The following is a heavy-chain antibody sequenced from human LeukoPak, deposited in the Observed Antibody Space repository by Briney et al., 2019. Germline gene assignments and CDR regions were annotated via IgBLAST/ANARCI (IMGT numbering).Heavy chain of an antibody. Sequence: ASVKVSCKASGYTFTDYYMHWVRQAPGQGLEWMGWINPHSGGTDHAQKFQGRVTMTRDTSISTAYMELSRLRSDDTAVYYCARGYPYYYDSSGYLDYWGQGTLVTVSS. CDR2: INPHSGGT. V-gene: IGHV1-2*02. J-gene: IGHJ4*02. CDR1: GYTFTDYY. D-gene: IGHD3-22*01. CDR3: ARGYPYYYDSSGYLDY.